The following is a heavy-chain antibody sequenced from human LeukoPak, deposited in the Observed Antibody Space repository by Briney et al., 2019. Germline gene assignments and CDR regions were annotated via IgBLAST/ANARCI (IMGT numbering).Heavy chain of an antibody. CDR1: GYTFTSYG. CDR2: ISAYNGNT. J-gene: IGHJ4*02. D-gene: IGHD3-22*01. Sequence: ASVKVSCKASGYTFTSYGISWVRQAPGQGLEWMGWISAYNGNTNYAQKLQGRVTMTTDTSTNTAYMELTSLRSDDSAVYYCARDMYDISGRADYWGQGTRVTVSS. CDR3: ARDMYDISGRADY. V-gene: IGHV1-18*01.